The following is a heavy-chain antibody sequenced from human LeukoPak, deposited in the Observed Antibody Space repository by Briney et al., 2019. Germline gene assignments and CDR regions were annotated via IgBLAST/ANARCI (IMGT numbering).Heavy chain of an antibody. J-gene: IGHJ5*02. Sequence: QSGGSLRLSCTASGFTFGDYAMSWVRQAPGKGLEWVGFIRSKAYGGTTEYAASVKGRFTISRDDSKSIAYLQMNSLKTEDTAVYYCTRDLEGSDYDFWSGYFNWFDPWGQGTLVTVSS. V-gene: IGHV3-49*04. CDR3: TRDLEGSDYDFWSGYFNWFDP. CDR2: IRSKAYGGTT. CDR1: GFTFGDYA. D-gene: IGHD3-3*01.